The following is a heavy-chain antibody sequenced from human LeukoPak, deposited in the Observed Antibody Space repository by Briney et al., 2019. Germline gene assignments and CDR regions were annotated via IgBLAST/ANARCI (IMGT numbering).Heavy chain of an antibody. CDR3: ARGPPTVYETYNWFDP. J-gene: IGHJ5*02. D-gene: IGHD4-17*01. Sequence: GGSLRLSCAASGFTFSSYWMSWVRQAPGKGLEWVANIKQDGSENYYVDSVKGRFTISRDNAKNSLYLQMNSLRAEDTAVYYCARGPPTVYETYNWFDPWGQGTLVTVSS. CDR1: GFTFSSYW. V-gene: IGHV3-7*01. CDR2: IKQDGSEN.